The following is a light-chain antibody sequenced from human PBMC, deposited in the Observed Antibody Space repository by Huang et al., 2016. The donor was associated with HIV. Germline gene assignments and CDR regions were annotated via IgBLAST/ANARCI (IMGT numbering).Light chain of an antibody. J-gene: IGKJ1*01. Sequence: DIQMTQSPSSLSASVGDRVTITCRSSQTISNSLSWYQQKPGQAPKLLIHSASSLQSGVPSRFSGSESRTDFALSISSLQPDDSATYYCQQSYTTPRTFGQGTRVEIK. CDR2: SAS. V-gene: IGKV1-39*01. CDR3: QQSYTTPRT. CDR1: QTISNS.